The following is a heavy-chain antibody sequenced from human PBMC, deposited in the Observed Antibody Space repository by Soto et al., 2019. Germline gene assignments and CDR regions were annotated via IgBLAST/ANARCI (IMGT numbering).Heavy chain of an antibody. CDR2: ISWNSGSM. V-gene: IGHV3-9*01. CDR3: AKSNNTGWFYFDY. CDR1: GFTFDDYG. D-gene: IGHD6-19*01. J-gene: IGHJ4*02. Sequence: GGSLRLSCAASGFTFDDYGMHWVRQGPGKGLEWVSGISWNSGSMGYAEFAKGRFTISRDNAKNSLYLQMNSLRPEDTAFYFCAKSNNTGWFYFDYWGQGTLVTV.